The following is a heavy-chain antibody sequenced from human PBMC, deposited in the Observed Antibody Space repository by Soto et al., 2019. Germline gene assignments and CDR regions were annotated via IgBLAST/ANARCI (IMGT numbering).Heavy chain of an antibody. CDR2: IENDASST. D-gene: IGHD2-21*01. CDR3: ANFVTCE. J-gene: IGHJ4*02. CDR1: GFIFSDYW. V-gene: IGHV3-74*01. Sequence: EVHLVESGGGLVQPGGSLRLSCEASGFIFSDYWMHWVRQAPGKGLVWVSRIENDASSTSYADSVKGRFTISRDNAENTLYLQMNSLIVDDTAVYYCANFVTCEWGQGSLVSVSS.